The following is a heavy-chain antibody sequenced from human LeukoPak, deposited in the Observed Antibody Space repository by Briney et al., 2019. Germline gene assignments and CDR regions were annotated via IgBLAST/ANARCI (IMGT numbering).Heavy chain of an antibody. CDR1: GGSISSYY. CDR2: IYYSGIT. J-gene: IGHJ4*02. V-gene: IGHV4-59*08. Sequence: SETLSLTCTVSGGSISSYYWSWIRQPPGKGLEWIGYIYYSGITDYNPSLKSRITISVDTSKNQFSLKLSSVTAADTAVYYCSRLGETGYYFDYWGQGTLVTVSS. CDR3: SRLGETGYYFDY. D-gene: IGHD5-24*01.